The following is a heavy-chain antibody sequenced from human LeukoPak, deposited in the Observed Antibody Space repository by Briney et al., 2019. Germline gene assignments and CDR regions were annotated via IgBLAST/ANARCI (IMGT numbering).Heavy chain of an antibody. CDR2: ISSDGGNK. CDR3: ARVLGQLPPQ. CDR1: AFTFSSYA. J-gene: IGHJ4*02. V-gene: IGHV3-30*14. D-gene: IGHD6-6*01. Sequence: GRSLRLSCAASAFTFSSYAMHWVRQAPGKGLDWVAVISSDGGNKFYADSVKGRFTISRDNSKNTLYLQMNSLRTDDTAVYYCARVLGQLPPQWGQGTLVTVSS.